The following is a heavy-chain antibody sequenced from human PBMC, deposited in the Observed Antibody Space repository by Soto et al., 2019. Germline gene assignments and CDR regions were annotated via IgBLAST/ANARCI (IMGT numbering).Heavy chain of an antibody. V-gene: IGHV4-39*01. CDR3: ARQGSKVRAWFDP. Sequence: PSETLSLTCTVSGGSISSSSYYWGWIRQPPGKGLEWIGSIYYSGSTYYNPSLKSRVTISVDTSKNQFSLKLSSVTAADTAVYYCARQGSKVRAWFDPWGQGTLVTVSS. CDR2: IYYSGST. D-gene: IGHD2-15*01. J-gene: IGHJ5*02. CDR1: GGSISSSSYY.